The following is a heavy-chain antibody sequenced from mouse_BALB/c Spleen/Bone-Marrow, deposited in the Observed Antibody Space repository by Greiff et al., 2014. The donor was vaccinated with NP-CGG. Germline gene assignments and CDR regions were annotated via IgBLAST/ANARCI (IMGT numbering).Heavy chain of an antibody. V-gene: IGHV2-9*02. D-gene: IGHD1-2*01. CDR3: ARITTATGAMDY. J-gene: IGHJ4*01. CDR2: IWADGST. CDR1: GFSLTNYG. Sequence: VKLVESXPGLVAPSQSLSITCTVSGFSLTNYGVHWVRQPPGKGLEWLGVIWADGSTNYNSALMSRLSISKDNSKSQVFFKMNSLQTDDTAMYYCARITTATGAMDYWGQGTSVTVSS.